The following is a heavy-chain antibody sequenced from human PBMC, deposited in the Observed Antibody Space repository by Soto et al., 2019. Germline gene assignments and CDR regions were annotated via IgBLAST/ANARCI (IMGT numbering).Heavy chain of an antibody. CDR2: IYYSGST. D-gene: IGHD4-4*01. CDR3: ARHDYSAQRYFDL. Sequence: QVQLQESGPGLVKPSETLSLTCTVSGGSLSSYYWSWIRLPPGKRLEWIGYIYYSGSTKYNPSLNSRVTISVDTSKNQFSLKLNSVTAADTAVYYCARHDYSAQRYFDLWGRGTLVTVSS. CDR1: GGSLSSYY. V-gene: IGHV4-59*08. J-gene: IGHJ2*01.